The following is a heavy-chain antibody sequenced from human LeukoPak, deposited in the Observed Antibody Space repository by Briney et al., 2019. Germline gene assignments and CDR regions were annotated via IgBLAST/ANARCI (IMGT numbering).Heavy chain of an antibody. CDR2: IDHSGNT. CDR3: ARETGGYTYGPPAFDI. V-gene: IGHV4-38-2*02. J-gene: IGHJ3*02. D-gene: IGHD5-18*01. CDR1: GYSISSGYY. Sequence: SETLSLTCAVSGYSISSGYYWGWIRQPPGKGLEWFGSIDHSGNTYYNPSLKSRVTISLDTSKHPFSLKLSSVTAADTAVYYCARETGGYTYGPPAFDIWGQGTMVTVSS.